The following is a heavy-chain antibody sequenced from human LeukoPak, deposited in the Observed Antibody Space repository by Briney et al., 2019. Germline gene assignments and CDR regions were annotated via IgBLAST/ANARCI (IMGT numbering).Heavy chain of an antibody. J-gene: IGHJ3*02. Sequence: GGSLRLSCAASGFTFSSYGMHWVRQASGKGLEWVAVISYDGSNKYYADSVKGRFTISRDNSKNTLYLQMNSLRAEDTAVYYCAKDHLVLRYSDDSGDRDAFDIWGQGTMVTVSS. V-gene: IGHV3-30*18. CDR1: GFTFSSYG. CDR2: ISYDGSNK. D-gene: IGHD3-9*01. CDR3: AKDHLVLRYSDDSGDRDAFDI.